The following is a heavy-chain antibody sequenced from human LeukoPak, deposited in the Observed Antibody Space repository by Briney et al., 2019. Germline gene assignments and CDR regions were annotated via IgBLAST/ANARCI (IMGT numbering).Heavy chain of an antibody. CDR3: ASIIGMTTVTPTYYFDY. Sequence: SVKVSCKASGGTFGSYAISWVRQAPGQGLEWMGGIIPIFGTANYAQKFQGRVTITTDESTSTAYMELSSLRSEDTAVYYCASIIGMTTVTPTYYFDYWGQGTLVTVSS. J-gene: IGHJ4*02. D-gene: IGHD4-11*01. CDR1: GGTFGSYA. CDR2: IIPIFGTA. V-gene: IGHV1-69*05.